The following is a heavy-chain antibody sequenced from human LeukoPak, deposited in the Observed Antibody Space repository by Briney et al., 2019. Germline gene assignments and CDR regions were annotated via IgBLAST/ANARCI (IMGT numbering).Heavy chain of an antibody. J-gene: IGHJ6*02. CDR2: IYYSGST. V-gene: IGHV4-59*01. CDR3: ARARLSRKGMDV. D-gene: IGHD4/OR15-4a*01. CDR1: GGSISSYY. Sequence: SETLSLTCTVSGGSISSYYWSGIRQPPGKGLEWIGYIYYSGSTNSNPSLKSRVTISVDTSKNQFSLKLSSVTAADTAVYYCARARLSRKGMDVWGQGTTVTVSS.